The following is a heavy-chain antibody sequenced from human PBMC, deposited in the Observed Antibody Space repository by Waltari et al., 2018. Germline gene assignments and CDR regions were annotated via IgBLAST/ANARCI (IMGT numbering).Heavy chain of an antibody. CDR3: ARGSEGSSSIDY. CDR1: GGSFSGYY. Sequence: QVQLQQWGAGLLKPSETLSLTCAVYGGSFSGYYWSWIRQPPGKGLEWIGEINHSGSTNYNPSLKSRVTISVDTSKNQFSLKLSSVTAADTAVYYCARGSEGSSSIDYWGQGTLVTVSS. CDR2: INHSGST. D-gene: IGHD6-6*01. J-gene: IGHJ4*02. V-gene: IGHV4-34*01.